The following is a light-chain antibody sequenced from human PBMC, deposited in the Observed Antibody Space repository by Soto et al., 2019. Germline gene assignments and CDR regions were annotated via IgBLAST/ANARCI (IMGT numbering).Light chain of an antibody. Sequence: ALTQPASVSGSPGQSITISCTGTSSDVGTYNLVSWYQQHPVKAPRLIIYEGNKRPSGVSNRFSASKSGNTASLTISGLRAEDEADYYCCSYTTTGTFVFGTGTKV. J-gene: IGLJ1*01. CDR2: EGN. CDR3: CSYTTTGTFV. CDR1: SSDVGTYNL. V-gene: IGLV2-23*01.